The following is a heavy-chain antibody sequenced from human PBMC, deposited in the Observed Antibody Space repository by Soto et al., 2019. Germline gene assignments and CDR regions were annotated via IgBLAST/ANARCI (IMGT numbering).Heavy chain of an antibody. V-gene: IGHV1-18*01. Sequence: ASVKVSCKASGXTFDRYGISWVRQAPGQGLEWMGWISTYNGNTNFTQKLQGRVTMTTDTSTSTAYMELRSLRSDDTAVYYFAIDREYNWNYNWFDPWGQGTLVTVSS. CDR2: ISTYNGNT. CDR3: AIDREYNWNYNWFDP. D-gene: IGHD1-7*01. J-gene: IGHJ5*02. CDR1: GXTFDRYG.